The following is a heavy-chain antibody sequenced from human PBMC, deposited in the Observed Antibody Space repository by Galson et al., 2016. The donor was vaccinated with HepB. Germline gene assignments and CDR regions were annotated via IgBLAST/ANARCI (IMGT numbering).Heavy chain of an antibody. CDR2: LSGNGYST. D-gene: IGHD3-3*01. CDR3: ANGYGFWTAFDY. J-gene: IGHJ4*02. V-gene: IGHV3-23*01. Sequence: SLRLSCAASGFTFSSYAMSWIRQAPGKGLEWVSALSGNGYSTYYEDSVKGRFAISRDNSKNTLSSQMNSLRAEDTAVYYCANGYGFWTAFDYWAQGTLVTVSS. CDR1: GFTFSSYA.